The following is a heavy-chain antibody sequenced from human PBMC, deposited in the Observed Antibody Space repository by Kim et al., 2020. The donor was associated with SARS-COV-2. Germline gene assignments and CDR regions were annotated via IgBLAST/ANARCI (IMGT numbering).Heavy chain of an antibody. CDR1: GFTFDDYT. D-gene: IGHD3-10*01. J-gene: IGHJ6*02. CDR2: ISWDGGST. CDR3: AKGIKDVWFGESYYYYGMDV. Sequence: GGSLRLSCAASGFTFDDYTMHWVRQAPGKGLEWVSLISWDGGSTYYADSVKGRFTISRDNSKNSLYLQMNSLRTEDTALYYCAKGIKDVWFGESYYYYGMDVWGQGTTFTVSS. V-gene: IGHV3-43*01.